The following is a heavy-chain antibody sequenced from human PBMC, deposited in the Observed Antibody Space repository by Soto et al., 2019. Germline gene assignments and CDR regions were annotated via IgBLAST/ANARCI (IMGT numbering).Heavy chain of an antibody. V-gene: IGHV3-30*03. D-gene: IGHD2-8*02. Sequence: QVQLVESGGGVVQPGRSLRLSCAASGFTFSSYGMHWVRQAPGKGLEWVAVISYDGSNKYYADSVKGRFTISRDNSKNTLYLQMNSLRAEDTAVYYCATRTGDYWGQGPLFPVS. CDR2: ISYDGSNK. CDR3: ATRTGDY. J-gene: IGHJ4*02. CDR1: GFTFSSYG.